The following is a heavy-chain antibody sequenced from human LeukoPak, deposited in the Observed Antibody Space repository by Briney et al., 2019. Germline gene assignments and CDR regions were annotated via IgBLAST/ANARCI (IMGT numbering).Heavy chain of an antibody. J-gene: IGHJ4*02. D-gene: IGHD3-22*01. CDR1: GYTFTGYY. CDR3: ARASHARYYYDSSGFGDFDY. V-gene: IGHV1-2*02. CDR2: INPNSGGT. Sequence: ASVKVSCKASGYTFTGYYMHWVRQAPGQGLEWMGWINPNSGGTNYAQKFQGRVTMTRDTSISTACMELSRLRSDDTAVYYCARASHARYYYDSSGFGDFDYWGQGTLVTVSS.